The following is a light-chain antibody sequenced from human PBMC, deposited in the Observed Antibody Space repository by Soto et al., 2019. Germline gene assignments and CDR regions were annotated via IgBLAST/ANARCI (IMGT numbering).Light chain of an antibody. V-gene: IGLV2-11*01. CDR3: CSYAGRNTYV. Sequence: QSVLTQPRSVSGSPGQSVTISCTGTSSDVGGHTFVSWYQLHPGTAPKLIIFDVSKRPSGVPDRFSGSKSGNTASLTISGLQAEDEADYHCCSYAGRNTYVFGTGTKLTVL. CDR2: DVS. CDR1: SSDVGGHTF. J-gene: IGLJ1*01.